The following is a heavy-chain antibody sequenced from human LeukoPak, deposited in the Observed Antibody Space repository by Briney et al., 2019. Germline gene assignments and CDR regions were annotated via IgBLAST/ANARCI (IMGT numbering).Heavy chain of an antibody. CDR3: ARWDILTGYYSYYGMDV. D-gene: IGHD3-9*01. V-gene: IGHV1-8*02. CDR1: GGTFSSYA. J-gene: IGHJ6*02. Sequence: ASVKVSCKASGGTFSSYAISWVRQATGQGLEWMGWMNPNSGNAGYAQKFQGRVTMTRNTSISTAYMELSSLRSEDTAVYYCARWDILTGYYSYYGMDVWGQGTTVTVSS. CDR2: MNPNSGNA.